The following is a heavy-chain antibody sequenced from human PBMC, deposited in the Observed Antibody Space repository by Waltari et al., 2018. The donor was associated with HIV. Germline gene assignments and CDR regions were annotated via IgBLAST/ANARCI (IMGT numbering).Heavy chain of an antibody. D-gene: IGHD3-10*01. J-gene: IGHJ4*02. CDR2: ISASGSST. V-gene: IGHV3-23*01. Sequence: EVQLLESGGGLVQPGGSLRLSCAASGFTFSSYGMSWVRQAPGKGLEWVSGISASGSSTYYADSVKGRFIISRDNSKDTLYLQMNSLSAEDTAIYYCAKYPGYGSGSFYNVDYWGQGTLVTVSS. CDR1: GFTFSSYG. CDR3: AKYPGYGSGSFYNVDY.